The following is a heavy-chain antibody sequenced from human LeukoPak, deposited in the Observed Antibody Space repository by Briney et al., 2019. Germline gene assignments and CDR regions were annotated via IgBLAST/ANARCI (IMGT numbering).Heavy chain of an antibody. V-gene: IGHV1-8*01. CDR1: GYTFTSYD. CDR2: MNPNSGNT. Sequence: ASVKVSCKASGYTFTSYDINWVRQATGQGLEWMGWMNPNSGNTAYAQKFQGRVTMTRNTSISTAYMELSSLRSEDTAVYDCARGTRSIAAAATRVYYFDYWGQGTLVTVSS. D-gene: IGHD6-13*01. J-gene: IGHJ4*02. CDR3: ARGTRSIAAAATRVYYFDY.